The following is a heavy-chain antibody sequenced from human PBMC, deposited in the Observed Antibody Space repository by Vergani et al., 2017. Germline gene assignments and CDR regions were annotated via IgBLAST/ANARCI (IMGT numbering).Heavy chain of an antibody. D-gene: IGHD4-11*01. Sequence: EVQLVESGGGLVQPGRSLRLSCAASGFTFDDYAMHWVRQAPGKGLEWVSGISWNSGSIGYADSVKGRFTISRDNAKNSLYLQMNSLRAEDTALYYCAREVTNVDYWGQGTLVTVSS. J-gene: IGHJ4*02. CDR2: ISWNSGSI. CDR1: GFTFDDYA. V-gene: IGHV3-9*01. CDR3: AREVTNVDY.